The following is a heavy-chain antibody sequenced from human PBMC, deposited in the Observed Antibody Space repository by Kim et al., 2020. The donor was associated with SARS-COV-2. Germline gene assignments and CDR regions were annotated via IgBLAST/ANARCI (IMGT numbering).Heavy chain of an antibody. D-gene: IGHD2-15*01. CDR1: GGSISSGGYY. CDR2: IYYSGST. Sequence: SETLSLTCTVSGGSISSGGYYWSWIRQHPGKGLEWIGYIYYSGSTYYNPSLKSRVTISVDTSKNQFSLKLSSVTAADTAVYYCARTYCSGGSCYYYYGMDVWGQGTTVTVSS. J-gene: IGHJ6*02. CDR3: ARTYCSGGSCYYYYGMDV. V-gene: IGHV4-31*03.